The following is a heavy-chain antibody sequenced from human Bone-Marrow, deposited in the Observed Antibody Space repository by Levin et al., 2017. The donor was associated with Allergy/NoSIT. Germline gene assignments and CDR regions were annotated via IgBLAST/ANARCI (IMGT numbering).Heavy chain of an antibody. CDR1: GGSFGSYY. CDR3: ARGRVGHGLDV. D-gene: IGHD3-10*01. CDR2: IYSSGRT. V-gene: IGHV4-59*01. J-gene: IGHJ6*02. Sequence: SETLSLTCTVSGGSFGSYYWTWVRQPPGKGLEWIGYIYSSGRTNYNRSLKSRLTISVDTSKNQFSLNLTSLTAADTAIFYCARGRVGHGLDVWGQGTTVTVAS.